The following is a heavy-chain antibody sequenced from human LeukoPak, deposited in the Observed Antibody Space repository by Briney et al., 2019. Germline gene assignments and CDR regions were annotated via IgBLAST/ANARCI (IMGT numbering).Heavy chain of an antibody. CDR1: GFTFSSYA. D-gene: IGHD4-11*01. Sequence: GGSLRLSCAASGFTFSSYAMIGVRQAPGKGLDWVSSISDNGDDTYYADSVKGRFTISRDKSTNTLYLQMNSLRADDTAVYYCAKGYYGNYVAVDYWGQGTLVTVSS. J-gene: IGHJ4*02. V-gene: IGHV3-23*01. CDR2: ISDNGDDT. CDR3: AKGYYGNYVAVDY.